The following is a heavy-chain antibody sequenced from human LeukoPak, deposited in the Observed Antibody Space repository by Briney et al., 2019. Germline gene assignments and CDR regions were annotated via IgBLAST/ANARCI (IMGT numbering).Heavy chain of an antibody. CDR1: GFTFSNAW. Sequence: PGGSLRLSCAASGFTFSNAWMRWVRQAPGKGREWVSAITDSGGSTYYADSVTGRFSISRDNSKNTLYLQMNSLRDEDTAIYYCAKWAVYYYYYYMDVWGKGTTVTVSS. CDR3: AKWAVYYYYYYMDV. CDR2: ITDSGGST. J-gene: IGHJ6*03. V-gene: IGHV3-23*01.